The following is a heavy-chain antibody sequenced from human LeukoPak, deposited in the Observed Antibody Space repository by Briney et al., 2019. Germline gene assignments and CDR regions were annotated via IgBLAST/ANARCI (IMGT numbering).Heavy chain of an antibody. J-gene: IGHJ5*02. CDR3: ARAVGSGPYRFDP. CDR2: INHSGST. Sequence: SETLSLTCTVSGGSISSYYWSWIRQPPGKGLEWIGEINHSGSTNYNPSLKSRVTMSVDTSKNQFSLKLSSVTAADTAVYYCARAVGSGPYRFDPWGQGTLVTVSS. D-gene: IGHD6-19*01. V-gene: IGHV4-59*12. CDR1: GGSISSYY.